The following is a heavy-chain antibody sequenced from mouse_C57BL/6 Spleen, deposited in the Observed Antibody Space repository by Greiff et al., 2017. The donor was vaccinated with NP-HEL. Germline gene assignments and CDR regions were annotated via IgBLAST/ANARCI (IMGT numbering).Heavy chain of an antibody. CDR3: AREGYYGSSDAMDY. CDR2: IYPGDGDT. D-gene: IGHD1-1*01. V-gene: IGHV1-80*01. CDR1: GYAFSSYW. Sequence: VKLMESGAELVKPGASVKISCKASGYAFSSYWMNWVKQRPGKGLEWIGQIYPGDGDTNYNGKFKGKATLTADKSSSTAYMQLSSLTSEDSAVYFCAREGYYGSSDAMDYWGQGTSVTVSS. J-gene: IGHJ4*01.